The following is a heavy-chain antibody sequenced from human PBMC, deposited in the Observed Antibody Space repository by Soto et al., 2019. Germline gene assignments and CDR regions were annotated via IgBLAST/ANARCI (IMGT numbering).Heavy chain of an antibody. CDR2: INYSGTT. J-gene: IGHJ4*02. CDR1: GGSISSYY. D-gene: IGHD5-12*01. Sequence: QVQLQESGPGLVKPSETLSLTCTVSGGSISSYYWSWIRQPPGKGLEWIGYINYSGTTEYNPSLTSRVSISIDTSKNQFSLKMISVTAADTAVYYCARGSVLGWLRSYFDYWGQGTLVTVSS. CDR3: ARGSVLGWLRSYFDY. V-gene: IGHV4-59*01.